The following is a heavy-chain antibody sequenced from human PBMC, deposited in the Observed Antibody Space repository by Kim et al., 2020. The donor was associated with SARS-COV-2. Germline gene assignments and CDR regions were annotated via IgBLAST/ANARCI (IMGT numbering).Heavy chain of an antibody. CDR3: ARHGLSSRVRGVGFDP. J-gene: IGHJ5*02. D-gene: IGHD3-10*01. CDR1: GGSISSSSYY. CDR2: IYYSGST. V-gene: IGHV4-39*01. Sequence: SVTLSLTCTVSGGSISSSSYYWGWIRQPPGKGLEWIGSIYYSGSTYYNPSLKSRVTISVDTSKNQFSLKLSSVTAADTAVYYCARHGLSSRVRGVGFDPWGQGTLVTVSS.